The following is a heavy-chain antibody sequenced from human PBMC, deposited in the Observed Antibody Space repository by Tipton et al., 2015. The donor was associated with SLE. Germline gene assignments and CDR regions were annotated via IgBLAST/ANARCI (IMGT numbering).Heavy chain of an antibody. J-gene: IGHJ5*02. D-gene: IGHD3-3*01. CDR3: ARLIHDYDFWSGSQYWFDP. V-gene: IGHV4-61*02. CDR2: VHVTGTT. Sequence: TLSLTCTVSGGSMISRNSYWGWVRQPAGKGLEWIGRVHVTGTTTYNPSLKSRVTLSLDTSKNQFSLTVNSVTAADTAVYYCARLIHDYDFWSGSQYWFDPWGQGTLVIVSS. CDR1: GGSMISRNSY.